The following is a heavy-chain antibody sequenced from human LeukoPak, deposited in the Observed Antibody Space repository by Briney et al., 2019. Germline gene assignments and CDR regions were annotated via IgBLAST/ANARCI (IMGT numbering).Heavy chain of an antibody. Sequence: GGSLRLSCAASGFTFSSYGMHWVRQAPGKGLEWVAFIRYDGSNKYYADSVKGRFTISRDNAKNSLYLQMNSLRAKDTAVYYCARVAIVVVPAAIHYYYYYMDVWGKGTTVTVSS. CDR3: ARVAIVVVPAAIHYYYYYMDV. CDR2: IRYDGSNK. D-gene: IGHD2-2*02. J-gene: IGHJ6*03. V-gene: IGHV3-30*02. CDR1: GFTFSSYG.